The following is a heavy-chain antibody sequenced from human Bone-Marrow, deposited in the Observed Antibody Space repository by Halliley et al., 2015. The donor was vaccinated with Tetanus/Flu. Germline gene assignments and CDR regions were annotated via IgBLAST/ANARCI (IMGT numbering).Heavy chain of an antibody. CDR2: IHSSGIT. J-gene: IGHJ2*01. CDR3: ARAYNDLWSGPLYWYFDL. D-gene: IGHD3-3*01. V-gene: IGHV4-59*01. Sequence: YIHSSGITNYNPSLKSRVTMSVETSMDRFSLTLTSVTASDTAVYYCARAYNDLWSGPLYWYFDLWGRGTPVTVSS.